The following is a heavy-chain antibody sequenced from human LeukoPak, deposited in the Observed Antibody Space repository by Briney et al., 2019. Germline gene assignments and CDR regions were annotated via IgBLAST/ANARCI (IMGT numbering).Heavy chain of an antibody. Sequence: ASVKASCKASGYTFTGYYMHWVRQAPGQGLEWMGRINPNSGGTNYAQKFQGRVTMTRDTSISTAYMELSRLRSDDTAVYYCATAAAGTGFDYWGQGTLVTVSS. CDR2: INPNSGGT. CDR3: ATAAAGTGFDY. CDR1: GYTFTGYY. D-gene: IGHD6-13*01. V-gene: IGHV1-2*06. J-gene: IGHJ4*02.